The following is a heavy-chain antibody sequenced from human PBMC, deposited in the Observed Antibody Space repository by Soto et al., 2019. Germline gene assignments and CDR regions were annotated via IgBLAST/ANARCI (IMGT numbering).Heavy chain of an antibody. V-gene: IGHV2-5*02. CDR1: GFSLSTSGVG. J-gene: IGHJ4*02. Sequence: QITLKESGPTLVKHTQTLTLTCTFSGFSLSTSGVGVGWIRQPPGKALEWLALIYWDDDKRYSPSLKSRLTITKDTSKNQVVLTMTNMDPVDTATYYCAHRQDYTVVTPYFDYWGQGTLVTVSS. CDR2: IYWDDDK. D-gene: IGHD2-21*02. CDR3: AHRQDYTVVTPYFDY.